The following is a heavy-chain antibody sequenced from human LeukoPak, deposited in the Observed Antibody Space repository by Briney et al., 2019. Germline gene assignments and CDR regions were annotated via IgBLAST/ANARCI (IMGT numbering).Heavy chain of an antibody. CDR1: GFTISSNC. J-gene: IGHJ2*01. V-gene: IGHV3-53*01. CDR2: LHSGGHT. CDR3: VRGLSGVSSWYFDL. Sequence: PGGSLRLSCAASGFTISSNCLSWVRQAPGKGLVWISALHSGGHTFYADSVRGRFTISRDISKNTLYLQMNDLGAEDTALYYCVRGLSGVSSWYFDLWGRGTLVSVSS. D-gene: IGHD7-27*01.